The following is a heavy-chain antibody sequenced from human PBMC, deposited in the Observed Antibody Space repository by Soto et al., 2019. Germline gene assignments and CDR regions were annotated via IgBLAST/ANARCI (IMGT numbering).Heavy chain of an antibody. CDR1: GDSISTYY. J-gene: IGHJ4*02. Sequence: QVQLQESGPGLVKPSETLSLTCTVSGDSISTYYWTWIRQSPGKGLEWIAFIYYGGSTNYNPSLKSRVTISVDTSKNQFSLKLNSVTAADTAVDYCARPGRDWGSLDYWGQGTLVTVSS. CDR3: ARPGRDWGSLDY. D-gene: IGHD7-27*01. CDR2: IYYGGST. V-gene: IGHV4-59*08.